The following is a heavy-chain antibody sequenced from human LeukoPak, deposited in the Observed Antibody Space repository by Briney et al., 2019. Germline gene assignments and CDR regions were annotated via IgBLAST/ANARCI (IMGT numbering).Heavy chain of an antibody. CDR3: AREKSPYYYGSGSYYTYNWFDP. CDR2: ISSSGSTI. Sequence: GGSLRLSCAASGFTFSDYYMSWIRQAPGKGLEWVSYISSSGSTIYYADSVKGRFTISRDNAKNSLYLQMNSLRAEDTAVYYCAREKSPYYYGSGSYYTYNWFDPWGQGTLVTVSS. V-gene: IGHV3-11*01. D-gene: IGHD3-10*01. CDR1: GFTFSDYY. J-gene: IGHJ5*02.